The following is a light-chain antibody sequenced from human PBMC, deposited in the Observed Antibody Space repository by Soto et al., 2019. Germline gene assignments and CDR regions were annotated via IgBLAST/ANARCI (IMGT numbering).Light chain of an antibody. Sequence: LVLTQSPGTLSLSPGERATLSCRASQSVTSSYLAWYQQKPGHAPSLLIYGASTRATGIPDRFSGSGYWTEFTLTISRVEPEDFAVYYCQQYGGSPLFTFGQGSKLEIK. J-gene: IGKJ2*01. CDR1: QSVTSSY. CDR3: QQYGGSPLFT. CDR2: GAS. V-gene: IGKV3-20*01.